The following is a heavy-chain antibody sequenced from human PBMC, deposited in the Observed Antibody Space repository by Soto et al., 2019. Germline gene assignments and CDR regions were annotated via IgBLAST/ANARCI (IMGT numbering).Heavy chain of an antibody. CDR2: IYYSGST. CDR1: GGSISHYY. J-gene: IGHJ3*02. Sequence: SETLSLTCAVSGGSISHYYWSWIRQPPGKGLEWIGYIYYSGSTNYNPSLKSRVTISEDMSKNQFSLNLRSVAAADTAVYYCARNRLEDAFDIWGRGTMVTVSS. CDR3: ARNRLEDAFDI. V-gene: IGHV4-59*01.